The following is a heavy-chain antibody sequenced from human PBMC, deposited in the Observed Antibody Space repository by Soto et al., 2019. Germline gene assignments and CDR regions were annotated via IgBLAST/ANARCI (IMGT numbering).Heavy chain of an antibody. V-gene: IGHV1-18*01. CDR1: GYTFTSYG. D-gene: IGHD6-13*01. J-gene: IGHJ4*02. CDR3: ARVGAIAPAEGDY. Sequence: QIQLVQSGTEVREPGASVKVSCQASGYTFTSYGIIWVRQAPGQGLELMGWISGYNNNKNYAQKYQARVTMTTDTSTRTAYMELRSLRSDDTPVYYCARVGAIAPAEGDYWGQGTLVTVSS. CDR2: ISGYNNNK.